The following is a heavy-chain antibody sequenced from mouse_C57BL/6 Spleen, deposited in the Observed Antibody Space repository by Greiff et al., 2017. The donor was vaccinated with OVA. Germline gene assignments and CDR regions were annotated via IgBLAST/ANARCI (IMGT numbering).Heavy chain of an antibody. CDR1: GFTFSDYY. V-gene: IGHV5-16*01. CDR2: INYDGSST. CDR3: ARSPYGSSSFDY. D-gene: IGHD1-1*01. Sequence: EVMLVESEGGLVQPGSSMKLSCTASGFTFSDYYMAWVRQVPEKGLEWVANINYDGSSTYYLDSLKSRFIISRDNAKNNLYLQMSSLKSEDTATYYCARSPYGSSSFDYWGQGTTLTVSS. J-gene: IGHJ2*01.